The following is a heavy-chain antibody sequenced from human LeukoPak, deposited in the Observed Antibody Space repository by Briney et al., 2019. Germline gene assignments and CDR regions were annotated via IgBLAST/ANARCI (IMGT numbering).Heavy chain of an antibody. D-gene: IGHD7-27*01. CDR2: ISSSGSTI. Sequence: GGSLRLSCAASGFTFSDYYMSWIRQAPGKGLEWVSYISSSGSTIYYADSVKGRFTISRDNAKNSLYLQMNSLRVEDTAIYYCARDYVWGSSESDYWGQGTLVTVSS. CDR3: ARDYVWGSSESDY. CDR1: GFTFSDYY. V-gene: IGHV3-11*04. J-gene: IGHJ4*02.